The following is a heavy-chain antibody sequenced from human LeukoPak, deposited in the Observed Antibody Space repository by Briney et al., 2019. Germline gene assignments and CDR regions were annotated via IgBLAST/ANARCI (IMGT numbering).Heavy chain of an antibody. CDR1: GYTFTGYY. Sequence: VASVKVSCKASGYTFTGYYMHWVRQAPGQGLEWVGWINTKSGDTNFAQKFRDRVTQTRETPFSTAYVEVNELRSGHTPGCICVSLYPARITYAPRDVWGKGTTLTVPS. D-gene: IGHD5-12*01. CDR3: VSLYPARITYAPRDV. CDR2: INTKSGDT. V-gene: IGHV1-2*02. J-gene: IGHJ6*04.